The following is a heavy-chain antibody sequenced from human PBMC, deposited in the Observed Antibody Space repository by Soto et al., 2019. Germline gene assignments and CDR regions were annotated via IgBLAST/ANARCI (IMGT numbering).Heavy chain of an antibody. CDR2: IYYSGST. J-gene: IGHJ6*03. D-gene: IGHD3-9*01. V-gene: IGHV4-59*08. Sequence: SETLSLTCTVSGGSISSYYWSRIRQPPGKGLERIGYIYYSGSTNYNPSLKSRVTISVDTSKNQFSLKLSSVTAADTAVYYCARGKVDSYDILTGYWAGYYYYMDVWGKGTTVTVS. CDR3: ARGKVDSYDILTGYWAGYYYYMDV. CDR1: GGSISSYY.